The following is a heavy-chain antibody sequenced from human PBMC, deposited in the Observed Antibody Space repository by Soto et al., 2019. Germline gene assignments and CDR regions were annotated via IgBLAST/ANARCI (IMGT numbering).Heavy chain of an antibody. D-gene: IGHD5-12*01. J-gene: IGHJ4*02. CDR3: ATGKVSAYDPYYFDY. CDR2: INAGNGNT. V-gene: IGHV1-3*01. CDR1: GYTFTSYA. Sequence: ASVKVSCKASGYTFTSYAMHWVRQAPGQRLEWMGWINAGNGNTKYSQKFQGRVTITRDTSASTAYMELSSLRSEDTAVYYCATGKVSAYDPYYFDYWGQGTLVTVSS.